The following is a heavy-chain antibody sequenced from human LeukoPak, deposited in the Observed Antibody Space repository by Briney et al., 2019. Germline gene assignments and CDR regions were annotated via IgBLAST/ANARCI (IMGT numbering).Heavy chain of an antibody. D-gene: IGHD3-10*01. J-gene: IGHJ4*02. CDR2: ISSSSSYI. Sequence: SGGSLRLSCAASGFTFSSYSMNWVRQAPGKGLEWVSSISSSSSYIYYADSVKGRFTISRDNAKNSLYLQMNSLRAEDTAVYYCAREAYYGSGSYRDEYDYWGQGTLVTVSS. CDR1: GFTFSSYS. CDR3: AREAYYGSGSYRDEYDY. V-gene: IGHV3-21*01.